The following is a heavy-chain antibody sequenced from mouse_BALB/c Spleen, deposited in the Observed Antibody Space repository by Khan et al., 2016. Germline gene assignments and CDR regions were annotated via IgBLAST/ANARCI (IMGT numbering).Heavy chain of an antibody. Sequence: QIQLVQSGPVLNNPGETFKFSFYSSGLFFTNYGMNWVNQSPGNGLNWMGCINTYTVEPTFADDFKGRFSFSFEIPASTASLYTINLNNESTATYFYARGKVRRGYFDVGGAGTTVTVPS. CDR2: INTYTVEP. CDR3: ARGKVRRGYFDV. D-gene: IGHD2-14*01. CDR1: GLFFTNYG. J-gene: IGHJ1*01. V-gene: IGHV9-3-1*01.